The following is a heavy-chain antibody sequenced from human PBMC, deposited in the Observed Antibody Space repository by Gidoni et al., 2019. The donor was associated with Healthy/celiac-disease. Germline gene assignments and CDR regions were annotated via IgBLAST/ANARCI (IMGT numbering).Heavy chain of an antibody. CDR2: IYPGDSDT. CDR3: AREILTGYQNYYYGMDV. V-gene: IGHV5-51*01. D-gene: IGHD3-9*01. J-gene: IGHJ6*02. CDR1: GYSFTSSW. Sequence: EVQLVQSGAEVKQPGESLTLSCKGSGYSFTSSWLGWVRQMPGKGLEWMGIIYPGDSDTRYSPSFQGQVTISADKSISTAYLQWSSLKASDTAMYYCAREILTGYQNYYYGMDVWGQGTTVTVSS.